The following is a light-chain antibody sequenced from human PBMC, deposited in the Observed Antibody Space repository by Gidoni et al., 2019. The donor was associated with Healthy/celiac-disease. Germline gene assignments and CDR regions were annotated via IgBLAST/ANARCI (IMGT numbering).Light chain of an antibody. V-gene: IGKV1-39*01. J-gene: IGKJ2*01. Sequence: DIHMIQSPSSLSASVGDRVTITCRASQGISSYLNWYQQKPGKAPKLLIYAASSLQSGVPSRFSGSGSGTDFTLTISSLQPEDFATYYCQQSYSTPYTFGQGTKLEIK. CDR3: QQSYSTPYT. CDR2: AAS. CDR1: QGISSY.